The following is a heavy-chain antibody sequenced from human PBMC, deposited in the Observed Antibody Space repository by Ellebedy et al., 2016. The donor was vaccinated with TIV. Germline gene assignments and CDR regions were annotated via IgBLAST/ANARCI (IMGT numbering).Heavy chain of an antibody. Sequence: GESLKISCAASGFGFSSYWMSWVRHLPGKGLERVANIKPDESETKYVDSVRGRFTISRDNANNTLYLQMTSLRAEDTAVYFCAKDYRWGQGILVTVSS. CDR2: IKPDESET. J-gene: IGHJ4*02. CDR1: GFGFSSYW. D-gene: IGHD3-16*02. V-gene: IGHV3-7*03. CDR3: AKDYR.